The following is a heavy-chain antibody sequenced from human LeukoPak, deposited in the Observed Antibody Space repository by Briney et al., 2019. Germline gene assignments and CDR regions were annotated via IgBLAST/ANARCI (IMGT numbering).Heavy chain of an antibody. CDR1: GFTFSSYW. D-gene: IGHD5/OR15-5a*01. V-gene: IGHV3-74*01. CDR3: AKSATKYNDDIES. Sequence: PGGSLRLSCVASGFTFSSYWMHWVRQAPGKGLVWVSRINSDGSTTTYADSVRGRFTISRDNAKHTLYLQMNSLRPEDTAVYFCAKSATKYNDDIESWGQGTLVTVSS. J-gene: IGHJ4*02. CDR2: INSDGSTT.